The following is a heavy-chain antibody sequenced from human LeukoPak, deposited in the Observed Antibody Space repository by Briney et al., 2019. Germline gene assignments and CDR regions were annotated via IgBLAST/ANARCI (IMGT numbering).Heavy chain of an antibody. CDR1: GGSISSGSYY. CDR3: ASIISLTGTITS. J-gene: IGHJ5*02. CDR2: IYTSGST. V-gene: IGHV4-61*02. Sequence: SQTLSLTCTVSGGSISSGSYYWSWIRQPAGKGLEWIGRIYTSGSTNYNPSLKSRVTISVDTSKNQFSLKLSSVTAADTAVYYCASIISLTGTITSWGQGTLVTVSS. D-gene: IGHD1-20*01.